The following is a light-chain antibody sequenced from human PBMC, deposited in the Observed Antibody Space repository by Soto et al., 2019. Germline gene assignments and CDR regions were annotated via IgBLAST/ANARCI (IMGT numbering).Light chain of an antibody. CDR3: QQYGSSPQT. CDR1: QSVSSTF. Sequence: EIVLTQSPGTLSLSPGEIATLSCRASQSVSSTFLAWYQQKPGQAPRLLIYGAYTRVTGIPDRFSGSGSGTDFTLTISRLEPEDFAVYYCQQYGSSPQTLGQGTKVDIK. V-gene: IGKV3-20*01. J-gene: IGKJ1*01. CDR2: GAY.